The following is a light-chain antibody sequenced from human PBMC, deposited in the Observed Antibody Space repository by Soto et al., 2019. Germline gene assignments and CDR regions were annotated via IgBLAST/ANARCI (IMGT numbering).Light chain of an antibody. J-gene: IGKJ4*01. CDR3: QQHYTWPLT. V-gene: IGKV3-15*01. Sequence: EIVMTQSPATLSVAPGERVTLSCRASQGVSRKLAWYQHKSGQAPRLLISGASTGATGIPARFRGSGPGTEFTLTISSLQSEDCAIYYCQQHYTWPLTFGGGTKVDIK. CDR2: GAS. CDR1: QGVSRK.